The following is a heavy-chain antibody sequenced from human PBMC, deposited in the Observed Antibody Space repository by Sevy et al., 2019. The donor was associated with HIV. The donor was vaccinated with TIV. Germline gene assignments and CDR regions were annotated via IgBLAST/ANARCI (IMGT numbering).Heavy chain of an antibody. V-gene: IGHV4-59*01. Sequence: SETLSLTCTVSGGSISNYYWNWIRQPPGKGLEWIGYIYYSGGTNYNPSLRSRVTMSADTSKNQFSLKLSFVTAADTALYYCARVGGLTDYGMDVWGQGTTVTVSS. J-gene: IGHJ6*02. CDR2: IYYSGGT. D-gene: IGHD1-26*01. CDR3: ARVGGLTDYGMDV. CDR1: GGSISNYY.